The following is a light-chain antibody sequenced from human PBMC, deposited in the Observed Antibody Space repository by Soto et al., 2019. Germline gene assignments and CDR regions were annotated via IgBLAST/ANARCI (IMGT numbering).Light chain of an antibody. Sequence: DIQMTQSPSSLSASVGDKVTITFRASQSISSSLNWYQQKSGKAPNLLIYGVSRLQGGVPSRFSGSGSGTDFTLSISSLQPEDFATYYCQQSYTAPSITFGQGTRLETK. CDR1: QSISSS. J-gene: IGKJ5*01. CDR3: QQSYTAPSIT. V-gene: IGKV1-39*01. CDR2: GVS.